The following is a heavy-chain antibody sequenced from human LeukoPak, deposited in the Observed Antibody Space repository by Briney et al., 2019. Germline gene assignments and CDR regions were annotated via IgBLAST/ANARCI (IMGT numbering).Heavy chain of an antibody. J-gene: IGHJ5*02. CDR3: ASLRIFGVVPKVLDP. V-gene: IGHV4-34*01. Sequence: SETLSLTCAVYGGSFSGYYWSWIRQPPGKGLEWIGEINHSGSTNYNPSLKSRVTISVDTSKNQFSLKLSSVTAADTAVYYCASLRIFGVVPKVLDPWGQGTLVTVSS. CDR1: GGSFSGYY. D-gene: IGHD3-3*01. CDR2: INHSGST.